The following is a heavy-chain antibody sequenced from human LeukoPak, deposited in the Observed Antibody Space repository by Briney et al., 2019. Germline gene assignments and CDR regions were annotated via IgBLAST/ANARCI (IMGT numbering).Heavy chain of an antibody. J-gene: IGHJ4*02. V-gene: IGHV4-30-2*01. D-gene: IGHD6-19*01. Sequence: SQTLCLTCAVSGGSISSGGYSWSWIRQPPGKGQEWVGYIYHSGSTYSNPSLKSRVTLTVDRSKNQFSLKLSSVTAADTAGYYCARAPSLGVARPNYFDYWGQGTLVTASS. CDR3: ARAPSLGVARPNYFDY. CDR2: IYHSGST. CDR1: GGSISSGGYS.